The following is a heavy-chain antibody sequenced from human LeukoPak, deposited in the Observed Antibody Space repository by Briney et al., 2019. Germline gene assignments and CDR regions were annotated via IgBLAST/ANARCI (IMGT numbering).Heavy chain of an antibody. J-gene: IGHJ3*02. CDR3: ARDFHPRLMTIFGVVGAFDI. CDR2: ISAYNGNT. D-gene: IGHD3-3*01. V-gene: IGHV1-18*01. Sequence: GSSGRVSCKASVYTFTTYGITSGREAPGQGGVWGGWISAYNGNTNYAQKLQGRVTMTTDTSTSTAYMELRSVRSDDTAVYYCARDFHPRLMTIFGVVGAFDIWGQGTMVTVSS. CDR1: VYTFTTYG.